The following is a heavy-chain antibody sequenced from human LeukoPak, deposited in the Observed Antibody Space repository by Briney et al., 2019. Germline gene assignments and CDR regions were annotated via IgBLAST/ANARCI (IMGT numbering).Heavy chain of an antibody. J-gene: IGHJ5*02. CDR2: IYYSGST. CDR1: GGSISSYY. CDR3: ARDAGSGWSPDWFDP. D-gene: IGHD6-19*01. V-gene: IGHV4-59*01. Sequence: SETLSLTCTVSGGSISSYYWSWIRQPPGKGLEWIGYIYYSGSTNYNPSLKSRVTISVDTSKYQFSLKLSSVTAADTAVYYCARDAGSGWSPDWFDPWGQGTLVTVSS.